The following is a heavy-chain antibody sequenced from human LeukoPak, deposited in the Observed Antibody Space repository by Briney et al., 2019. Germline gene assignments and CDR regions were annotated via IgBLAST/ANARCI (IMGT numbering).Heavy chain of an antibody. D-gene: IGHD4-17*01. J-gene: IGHJ6*02. CDR3: ARVSRDGDTGYYGMDV. Sequence: GSLRLSCAASGFTFSSYAMSWIRQPPGKGLEWIGEINHSGSTNYNPSLKSRVTISVDTSKNQFSLKLSSVTAADTAVYYCARVSRDGDTGYYGMDVWGQGTTVTVSS. CDR1: GFTFSSYA. V-gene: IGHV4-34*01. CDR2: INHSGST.